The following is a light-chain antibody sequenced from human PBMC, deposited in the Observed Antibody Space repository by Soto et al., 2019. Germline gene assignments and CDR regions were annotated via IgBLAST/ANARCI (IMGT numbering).Light chain of an antibody. J-gene: IGKJ1*01. CDR3: QQYGISPGT. Sequence: EIVMTQSPATLSVSPGERATLSCRASQSVSSSYLAWYQQKPGQAPRLLIYGASSRATGIPDRFSGSGSGTDFTLTISRLEPEDFAVYYCQQYGISPGTFGQGTKVDIK. CDR2: GAS. V-gene: IGKV3-20*01. CDR1: QSVSSSY.